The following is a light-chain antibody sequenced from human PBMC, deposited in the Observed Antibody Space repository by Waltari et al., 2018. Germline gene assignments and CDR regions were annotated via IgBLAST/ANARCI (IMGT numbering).Light chain of an antibody. V-gene: IGLV1-40*01. CDR1: GSHIGAGYD. CDR2: GST. J-gene: IGLJ3*02. Sequence: QSVLTPPPSVSGAPGQRVTISCTGSGSHIGAGYDVHWYQQLPRAAPKLLIYGSTSRPLGVPARFFGSTSGTSASLAITGLQAEDEADYYCQSYDTSLSVVFGGGTKLTVL. CDR3: QSYDTSLSVV.